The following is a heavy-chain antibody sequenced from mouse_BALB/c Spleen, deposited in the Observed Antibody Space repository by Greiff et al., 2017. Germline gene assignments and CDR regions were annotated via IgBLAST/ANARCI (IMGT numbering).Heavy chain of an antibody. V-gene: IGHV14-4*02. Sequence: VQLQQSGAELVRSGASVKLSCTASGFNIKDYYMHWVKQRPEQGLEWIGWIDPENGDTEYAPKFQGKATMTADTSSNTAYLQLSSLTSEDTAVYHCNARGVFAYWGQGTLVTVSA. J-gene: IGHJ3*01. CDR3: NARGVFAY. CDR2: IDPENGDT. CDR1: GFNIKDYY.